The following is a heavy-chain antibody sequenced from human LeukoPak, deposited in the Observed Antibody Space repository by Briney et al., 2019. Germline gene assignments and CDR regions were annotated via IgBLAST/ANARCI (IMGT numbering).Heavy chain of an antibody. CDR1: GFTFSTYT. Sequence: PGGSLRLSCAASGFTFSTYTMTWVRQAPGKGLEWVSALSGNGADTYYADSMRGRFTISRDNSKNTLYLQMNSLRAEDTAVYYCASSAGIAVASTFDYWGQGTLVTVSS. CDR3: ASSAGIAVASTFDY. J-gene: IGHJ4*02. D-gene: IGHD6-19*01. V-gene: IGHV3-23*01. CDR2: LSGNGADT.